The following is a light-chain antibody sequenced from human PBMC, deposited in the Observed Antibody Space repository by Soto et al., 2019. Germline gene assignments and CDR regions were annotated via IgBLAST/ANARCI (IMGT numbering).Light chain of an antibody. CDR3: CSYVGATTYV. CDR1: SSTVGGFNV. V-gene: IGLV2-23*01. CDR2: EGI. J-gene: IGLJ1*01. Sequence: QSALTQPASVSGSPGQSITISCTGTSSTVGGFNVVSWYQQHPGKAPKVIIYEGIKWPSGVSNRFSGSNSGGTASLTISGLQAEDEADYYCCSYVGATTYVFGTGTKLTVL.